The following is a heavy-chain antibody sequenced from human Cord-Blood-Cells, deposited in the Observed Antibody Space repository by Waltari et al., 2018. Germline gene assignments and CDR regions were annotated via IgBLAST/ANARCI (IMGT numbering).Heavy chain of an antibody. V-gene: IGHV3-30*18. CDR3: AKDREDGGNSYFDY. CDR2: ISYDGSNK. CDR1: GFTFSSYG. J-gene: IGHJ4*02. D-gene: IGHD2-21*02. Sequence: QVQLVESGGGVVQPGRSLRLSCAASGFTFSSYGMHWVRQAPGKGLEWVAVISYDGSNKYYADSVKGRFTISRDNSKNTLYLQMNSLRAEDTAVYYCAKDREDGGNSYFDYWGQGTLVTVSS.